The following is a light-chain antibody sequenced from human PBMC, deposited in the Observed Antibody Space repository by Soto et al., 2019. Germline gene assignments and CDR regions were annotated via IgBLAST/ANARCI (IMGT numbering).Light chain of an antibody. V-gene: IGKV3-15*01. Sequence: ELQLTQSPPTLSVSQGETATLYCSASQSVRSNLAWYQQKPGQAPRLLIYGASTRATGIPARFSGSGSGTEFTLTISRLEPEDFAVYYCQQHRTSPPTWTFGQGTKVDIK. J-gene: IGKJ1*01. CDR2: GAS. CDR1: QSVRSN. CDR3: QQHRTSPPTWT.